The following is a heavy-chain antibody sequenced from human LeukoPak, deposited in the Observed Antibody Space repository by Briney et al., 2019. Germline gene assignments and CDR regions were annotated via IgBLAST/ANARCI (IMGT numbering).Heavy chain of an antibody. V-gene: IGHV4-39*07. CDR1: GGSISSSSYY. D-gene: IGHD6-13*01. CDR3: ARRVWGKPNWFDP. J-gene: IGHJ5*02. CDR2: IYYSGST. Sequence: SETLSLTCTVSGGSISSSSYYWGWIRQPPGKGLEWIGSIYYSGSTNYNPSLKSRVTISVDTSKNQFSLKLSSATAADTAVYYCARRVWGKPNWFDPWGQGTLVTVSS.